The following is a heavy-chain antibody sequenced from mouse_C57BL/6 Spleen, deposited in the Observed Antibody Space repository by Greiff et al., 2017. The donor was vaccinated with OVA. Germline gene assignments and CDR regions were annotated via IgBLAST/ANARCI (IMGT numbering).Heavy chain of an antibody. J-gene: IGHJ3*01. CDR1: GFHIKDYY. CDR2: IDPEDGET. CDR3: AVYYYGSREGFAY. V-gene: IGHV14-2*01. D-gene: IGHD1-1*01. Sequence: EVKLMESGAELVKPGASVKLSCTAPGFHIKDYYMHWVKQRTEQGLEWIGRIDPEDGETKYAPKFQGKATITADTSTNTAYLQLSSLTSEDTAVYYYAVYYYGSREGFAYWGQGTLVTVSA.